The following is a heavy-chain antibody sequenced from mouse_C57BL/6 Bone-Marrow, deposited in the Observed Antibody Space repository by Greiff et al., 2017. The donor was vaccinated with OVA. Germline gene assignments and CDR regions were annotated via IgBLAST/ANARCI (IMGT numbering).Heavy chain of an antibody. Sequence: VQLQQSGPELVKPGASVKISCKASGYAFSSSWMNWVKQRPGKGLEWIGRIYPGDGDTNYNGKFKGKATLTADKSSSTAYMQLSSLTSEDSAVYFCARSGGYYGSSYDWFAYWGQGTLVTVSA. CDR2: IYPGDGDT. J-gene: IGHJ3*01. CDR1: GYAFSSSW. V-gene: IGHV1-82*01. CDR3: ARSGGYYGSSYDWFAY. D-gene: IGHD1-1*01.